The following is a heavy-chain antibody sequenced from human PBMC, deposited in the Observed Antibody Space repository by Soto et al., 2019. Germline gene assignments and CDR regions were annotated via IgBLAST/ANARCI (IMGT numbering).Heavy chain of an antibody. CDR1: GGSISSGTYS. J-gene: IGHJ5*02. CDR3: ARVSVSDRSSTYNWFDL. D-gene: IGHD3-16*02. V-gene: IGHV4-30-2*01. CDR2: ISYSGNT. Sequence: QLQLQESGSGLVKPSQTLSLTCAVSGGSISSGTYSWSWIRQPPGKVLEWIGYISYSGNTYSNPSFARRVTISVDRSMNQFSLKLRSLTAADPAVYYCARVSVSDRSSTYNWFDLWGQGTVVTVSS.